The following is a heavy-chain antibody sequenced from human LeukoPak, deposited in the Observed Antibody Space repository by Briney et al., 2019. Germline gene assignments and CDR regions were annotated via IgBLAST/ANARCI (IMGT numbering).Heavy chain of an antibody. J-gene: IGHJ4*02. CDR3: AKGIGNWGSGFDY. D-gene: IGHD7-27*01. Sequence: GGSLRLSCAASGFTFSNYAMSWVRQAPGKGLEWVSATSGSGGSIYYADSVKGRFTISRDNSKNTLYLQMNSLRAEDTALYYCAKGIGNWGSGFDYWGQGTLVTVSS. V-gene: IGHV3-23*01. CDR1: GFTFSNYA. CDR2: TSGSGGSI.